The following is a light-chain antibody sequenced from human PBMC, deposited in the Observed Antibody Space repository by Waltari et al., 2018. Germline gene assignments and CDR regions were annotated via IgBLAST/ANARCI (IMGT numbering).Light chain of an antibody. CDR2: WAS. CDR3: QQFYSLPLT. J-gene: IGKJ4*01. V-gene: IGKV4-1*01. CDR1: QSVLYSANNKDY. Sequence: DIVMTQSPDFLAVSLGERATINCKSSQSVLYSANNKDYLAWYQQKPGQPPKLLIYWASTRESGVPDRFSGSGSGTDFTLTISSLQAEDVAVYYCQQFYSLPLTFGGGTKVEIK.